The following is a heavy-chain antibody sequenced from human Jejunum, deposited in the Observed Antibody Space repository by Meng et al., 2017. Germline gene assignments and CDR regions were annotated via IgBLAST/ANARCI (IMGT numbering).Heavy chain of an antibody. D-gene: IGHD2/OR15-2a*01. Sequence: GGPLRPSCAAPGFSISNYVMNWVRQAPGKGLEGVSSISSSSSYIYYGDSVKGRFTISRDNAKSSLYLQMDSLRAEDTAVYYCARDKNIPAFDMWGQGTMVTVSS. CDR2: ISSSSSYI. V-gene: IGHV3-21*01. J-gene: IGHJ3*02. CDR1: GFSISNYV. CDR3: ARDKNIPAFDM.